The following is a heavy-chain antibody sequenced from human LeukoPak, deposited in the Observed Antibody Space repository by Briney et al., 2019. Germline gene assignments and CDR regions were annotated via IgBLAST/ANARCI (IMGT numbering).Heavy chain of an antibody. CDR3: ARVCGGGGCDHYYYGMDV. CDR1: GGSISSYY. Sequence: PSETLSLTCTVSGGSISSYYWSWIRQPAGKGLEWIGRIYTSGSTNYNPSLKSRVTMSVDTSKNQFSLKLSSVTAAGTAVYYCARVCGGGGCDHYYYGMDVWGQGTTVTVSS. D-gene: IGHD2-21*01. CDR2: IYTSGST. J-gene: IGHJ6*02. V-gene: IGHV4-4*07.